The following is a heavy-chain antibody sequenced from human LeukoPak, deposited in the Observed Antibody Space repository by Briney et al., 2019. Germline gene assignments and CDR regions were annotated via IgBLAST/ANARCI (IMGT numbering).Heavy chain of an antibody. V-gene: IGHV3-23*01. CDR3: AKDPDPSGWYGMDV. CDR1: GFTFSSYA. J-gene: IGHJ6*02. D-gene: IGHD6-19*01. Sequence: GGSLRLSCAASGFTFSSYAMSWVRQAPGKGLEWVSAISGSGGSTYYADSVKGRFTISRDNSKNTLYLQMNSLRAEDTAVYYCAKDPDPSGWYGMDVWGQGTTVTVSS. CDR2: ISGSGGST.